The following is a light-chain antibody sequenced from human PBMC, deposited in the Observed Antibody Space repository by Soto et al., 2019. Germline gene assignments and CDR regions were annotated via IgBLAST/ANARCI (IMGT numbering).Light chain of an antibody. CDR3: VAWDDSLSGGV. CDR2: RND. Sequence: QSVLTQPPTASGTPGQRVTISCSGSRSNIGSNYVYWYQQVPGTAPKLLIYRNDQRPSWVPDRFSGSKSGTSASLAISGLRSEDEADYYCVAWDDSLSGGVFGGGTQLTV. V-gene: IGLV1-47*01. CDR1: RSNIGSNY. J-gene: IGLJ7*01.